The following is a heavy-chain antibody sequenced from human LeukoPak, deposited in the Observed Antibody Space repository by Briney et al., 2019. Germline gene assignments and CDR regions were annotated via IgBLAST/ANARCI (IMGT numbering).Heavy chain of an antibody. J-gene: IGHJ4*02. D-gene: IGHD3-10*01. Sequence: PGGSLRLSCAASGFAFSSYGMHWVRQAPGKGLEYVASIASDGSSTFYTNSVKGRFTISRDNSKNTLYLQMGSLKTEDVAVYYCARGHWYGSGQYYFDYWGQGTLVTVSS. V-gene: IGHV3-64*01. CDR3: ARGHWYGSGQYYFDY. CDR2: IASDGSST. CDR1: GFAFSSYG.